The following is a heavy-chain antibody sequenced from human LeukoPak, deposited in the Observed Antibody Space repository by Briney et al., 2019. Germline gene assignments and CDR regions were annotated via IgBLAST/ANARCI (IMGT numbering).Heavy chain of an antibody. J-gene: IGHJ4*02. CDR2: MNPYTGNT. Sequence: ASVKVSCKSSEYIFTSYDINWVRQAAGQGLEWMGWMNPYTGNTGYAQKFQGRVTMTRNISISTAYMELSSLRSEDTAVYYCARLDYTGPYPRGWGQGTLVTVSS. CDR3: ARLDYTGPYPRG. V-gene: IGHV1-8*01. D-gene: IGHD4-11*01. CDR1: EYIFTSYD.